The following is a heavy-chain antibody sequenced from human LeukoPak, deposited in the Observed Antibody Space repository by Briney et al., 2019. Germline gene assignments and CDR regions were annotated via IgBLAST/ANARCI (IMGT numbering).Heavy chain of an antibody. D-gene: IGHD6-19*01. V-gene: IGHV1-69*13. J-gene: IGHJ4*02. CDR2: IIPILGTA. Sequence: SVKVSCKASGGTFSSYAISWVRQAPGQGLEWMGGIIPILGTANYAQKFQGRVTITADESTSTAYMELSSLRSEDTAVYYCARHPSGWDGPFGYWGQGTLVTVSS. CDR3: ARHPSGWDGPFGY. CDR1: GGTFSSYA.